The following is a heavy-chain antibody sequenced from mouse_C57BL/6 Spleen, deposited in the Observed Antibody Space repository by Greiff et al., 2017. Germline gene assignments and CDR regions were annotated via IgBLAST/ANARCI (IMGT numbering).Heavy chain of an antibody. J-gene: IGHJ1*03. CDR1: GYTFTSYG. Sequence: QVQLQQSGAELARPGASVKLSCKASGYTFTSYGISWVKQRTGQGLEWIGEFYPRSGNNYYNEKFKGKATLTVDTSSSTAYMQRSSLTAEDSAVYFCANYYGSSYGYFDVWGTGTTVTVAS. V-gene: IGHV1-81*01. CDR2: FYPRSGNN. CDR3: ANYYGSSYGYFDV. D-gene: IGHD1-1*01.